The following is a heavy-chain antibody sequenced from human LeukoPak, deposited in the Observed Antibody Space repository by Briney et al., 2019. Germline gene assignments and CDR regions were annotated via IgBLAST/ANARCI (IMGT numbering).Heavy chain of an antibody. V-gene: IGHV3-48*03. CDR2: ISSSGSTI. D-gene: IGHD3-10*01. Sequence: PGGSLRLSCAASGFTFSSYEMNWVRQAPGKGLEWVSYISSSGSTIYYADSVKGRFTISRDNAKNSLYLQMNSLRAEDTAVYYCARDGGYGPQGYYGSGSYYKNYFDYWGQGNPGHRLL. J-gene: IGHJ4*02. CDR3: ARDGGYGPQGYYGSGSYYKNYFDY. CDR1: GFTFSSYE.